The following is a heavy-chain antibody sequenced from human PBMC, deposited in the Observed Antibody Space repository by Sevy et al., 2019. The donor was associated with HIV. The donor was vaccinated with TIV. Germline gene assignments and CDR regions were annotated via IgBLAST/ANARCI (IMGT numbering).Heavy chain of an antibody. CDR3: TTDAHDFTNYPSPYYFDQ. D-gene: IGHD4-4*01. CDR1: GFRLSNHG. J-gene: IGHJ4*02. Sequence: GGSLRLSCAASGFRLSNHGMHWVRQAPGKGLEWVGRIKSKTDGGPTDYAAPVKGRFTISRDESKNTLYLQMNSLKTEDTAVYYCTTDAHDFTNYPSPYYFDQWGQGTLVTVSS. V-gene: IGHV3-15*01. CDR2: IKSKTDGGPT.